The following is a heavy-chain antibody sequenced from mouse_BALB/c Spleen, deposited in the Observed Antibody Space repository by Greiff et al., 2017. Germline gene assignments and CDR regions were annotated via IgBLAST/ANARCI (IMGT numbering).Heavy chain of an antibody. J-gene: IGHJ3*01. V-gene: IGHV2-9*02. D-gene: IGHD2-3*01. CDR3: ARDGRLLPFAY. CDR2: IWAGGST. CDR1: GFSLTSYG. Sequence: VKLMESGPGLVAPSQSLSITCTVSGFSLTSYGVHWVRQPPGKGLEWLGVIWAGGSTNYNSALMSRLSISKDNSKSQVFLKMNSLQTDDTAMYYCARDGRLLPFAYWGQGTLGTVSA.